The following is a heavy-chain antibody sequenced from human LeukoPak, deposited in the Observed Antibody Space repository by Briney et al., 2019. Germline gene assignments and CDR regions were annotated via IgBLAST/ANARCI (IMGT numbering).Heavy chain of an antibody. J-gene: IGHJ4*02. V-gene: IGHV4-59*01. CDR3: TRGGDGQQLARYDY. Sequence: SQTLSLTCTVSGGSISSYYWSWIRQPPGKGPEWIGYIYYSGSTNYNPSLKSRVTISVDTSKNQFSLNLNSVTAADTAVYYCTRGGDGQQLARYDYWGQGTLVTVSS. CDR1: GGSISSYY. D-gene: IGHD6-13*01. CDR2: IYYSGST.